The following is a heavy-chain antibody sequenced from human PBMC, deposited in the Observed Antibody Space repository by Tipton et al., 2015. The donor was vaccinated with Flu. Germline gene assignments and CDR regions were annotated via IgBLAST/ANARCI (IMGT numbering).Heavy chain of an antibody. CDR2: IFHIGSS. D-gene: IGHD3-10*01. CDR1: GGSIGSYY. Sequence: TLSLTCTVSGGSIGSYYWGWIRQPPGKGLEWIGSIFHIGSSYYNPSLQSRVTISVDTSKNQFSLKLTSVTAADTAVYYCARVTTQVFGGDAFDIWGQGTTVTVSS. CDR3: ARVTTQVFGGDAFDI. J-gene: IGHJ3*02. V-gene: IGHV4-38-2*02.